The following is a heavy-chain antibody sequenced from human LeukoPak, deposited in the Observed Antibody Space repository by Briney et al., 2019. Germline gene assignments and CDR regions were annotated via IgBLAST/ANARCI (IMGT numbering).Heavy chain of an antibody. Sequence: SVKVSCKASGGTFSSYAISWVRQATGQGLEWMGGIIPIFGTANYAQKFQGRVTITADESTSTAYMELSSLRSEDTAVYYCATYYYDSSGYPYFDYWGQGTLVTVSS. CDR2: IIPIFGTA. CDR3: ATYYYDSSGYPYFDY. D-gene: IGHD3-22*01. CDR1: GGTFSSYA. V-gene: IGHV1-69*13. J-gene: IGHJ4*02.